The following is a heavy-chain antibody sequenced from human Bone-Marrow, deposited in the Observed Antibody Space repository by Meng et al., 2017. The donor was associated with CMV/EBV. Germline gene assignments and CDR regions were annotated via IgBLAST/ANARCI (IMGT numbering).Heavy chain of an antibody. D-gene: IGHD3-10*01. CDR3: ARGSGVNLGRGAVGSFDS. V-gene: IGHV3-13*01. Sequence: GGSLRLSCVASGFTFSSYDMHWVRQSTGETLEWVSGIGTEDDTHYAASVEGRFTISRQNARNSLELQMNSLRAGDTAVYYCARGSGVNLGRGAVGSFDSWGQGILVPVSS. CDR2: IGTEDDT. CDR1: GFTFSSYD. J-gene: IGHJ4*01.